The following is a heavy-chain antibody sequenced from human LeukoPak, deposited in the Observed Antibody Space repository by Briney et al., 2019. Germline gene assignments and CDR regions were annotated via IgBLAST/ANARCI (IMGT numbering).Heavy chain of an antibody. CDR2: INPSGGST. Sequence: ASVKVSCRASGYTFTSYYMHWVRQAPGQGREWMGIINPSGGSTSYAQKFQGRVTMPRDTPTRTVYMELSSLRPEDTAVYSCARGGNGDAFDIWGQGTMVTVSS. D-gene: IGHD2-8*01. CDR3: ARGGNGDAFDI. J-gene: IGHJ3*02. V-gene: IGHV1-46*01. CDR1: GYTFTSYY.